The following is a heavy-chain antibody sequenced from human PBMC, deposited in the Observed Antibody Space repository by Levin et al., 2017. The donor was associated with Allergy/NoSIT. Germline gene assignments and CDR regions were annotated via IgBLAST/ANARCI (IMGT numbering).Heavy chain of an antibody. J-gene: IGHJ3*02. V-gene: IGHV3-74*01. CDR3: ARPQTGDYGDYEWGDAFDI. D-gene: IGHD4-17*01. CDR1: GFTFSSYW. Sequence: PGGSLRLSCAASGFTFSSYWMHWVRQAPGKGLVWVSRINSDGSSTSYADSVKGRFTISRDNAKNTLYLQMNSLRAEDTAVYYCARPQTGDYGDYEWGDAFDIWGQGTMVTVSS. CDR2: INSDGSST.